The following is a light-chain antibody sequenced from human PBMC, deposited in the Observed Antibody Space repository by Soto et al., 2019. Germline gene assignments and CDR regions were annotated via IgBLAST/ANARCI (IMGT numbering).Light chain of an antibody. CDR1: SSVVGGYNY. Sequence: QSALRQPVSLSASPGQSITICCTGTSSVVGGYNYVSWYQQHPGKAPKLMIYDVSNRPSVVSNRFTGSKSGNTASLSISGLQAEDEADYYCSSYTSSSTPVFGTGTKVTVL. CDR2: DVS. CDR3: SSYTSSSTPV. J-gene: IGLJ1*01. V-gene: IGLV2-14*01.